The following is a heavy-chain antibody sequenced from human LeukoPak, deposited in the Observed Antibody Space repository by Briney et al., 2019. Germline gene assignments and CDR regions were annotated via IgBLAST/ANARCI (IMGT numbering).Heavy chain of an antibody. CDR3: ARDPQLVRTGWFDP. V-gene: IGHV1-69*04. Sequence: ASVKVSCKASGGTFSSYAISWVRQAPGQGLEWMGRIIPILGIANYAQKFQGRVTITADKSTSTAYMELSSLRSEDTAVYYCARDPQLVRTGWFDPWGQGTLVTVSS. J-gene: IGHJ5*02. CDR1: GGTFSSYA. CDR2: IIPILGIA. D-gene: IGHD6-6*01.